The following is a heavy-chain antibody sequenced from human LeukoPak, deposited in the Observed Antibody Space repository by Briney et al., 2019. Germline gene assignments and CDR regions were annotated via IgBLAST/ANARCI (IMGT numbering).Heavy chain of an antibody. D-gene: IGHD3-10*01. CDR1: GGSISGSSYY. V-gene: IGHV4-39*02. J-gene: IGHJ4*02. CDR2: IYYSGST. CDR3: ARGWVYYGSGSYGY. Sequence: PSETLSLTCTVSGGSISGSSYYWGWIRQPPGKGLEWIGSIYYSGSTYYNPSLKSRVTISVDTSKNQFSLKLSSVTAADTAVYYCARGWVYYGSGSYGYWGQGTLVTVSS.